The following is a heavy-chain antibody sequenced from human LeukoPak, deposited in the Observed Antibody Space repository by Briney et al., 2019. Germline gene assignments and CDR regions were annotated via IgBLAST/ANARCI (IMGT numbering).Heavy chain of an antibody. Sequence: SVKVSPKASGYVFTSYGISWVREAPGQGLEWMGWISAYNGNTNTAQKLQGRVTMTTDTSTSTAYMELRSLRSDDTAVYYCARSRYSSDRFDPWGQGTLVTVSS. CDR2: ISAYNGNT. V-gene: IGHV1-18*04. CDR3: ARSRYSSDRFDP. D-gene: IGHD6-19*01. J-gene: IGHJ5*02. CDR1: GYVFTSYG.